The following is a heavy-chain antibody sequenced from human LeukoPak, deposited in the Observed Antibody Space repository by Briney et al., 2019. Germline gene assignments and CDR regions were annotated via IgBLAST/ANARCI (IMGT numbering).Heavy chain of an antibody. CDR1: GFTFSSYG. Sequence: GGSLRLSCAASGFTFSSYGMHWVRQAPGKGLEWVAVIPYDGSNKYYADSVKGRFTISRDNSKNTLYLQMNSLRAEDTAVYYCAKEQPGGYSSSWYSGFDYWGQGTLVTVSS. V-gene: IGHV3-30*18. J-gene: IGHJ4*02. CDR3: AKEQPGGYSSSWYSGFDY. D-gene: IGHD6-13*01. CDR2: IPYDGSNK.